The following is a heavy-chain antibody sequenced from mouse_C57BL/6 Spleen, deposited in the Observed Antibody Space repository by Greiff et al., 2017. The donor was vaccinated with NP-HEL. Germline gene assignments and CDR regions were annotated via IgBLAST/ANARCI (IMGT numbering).Heavy chain of an antibody. Sequence: VMLVESGAELVRPGTSVKVSCKASGYAFTNYLIEWVKQRPGQGLEWIGVINPGSGGTNYNEKFKGKATLTADKSSSTAYMQLSSLTSEDSAVYFCARLDYYGTYYFDYWGQGTTLTVSS. CDR2: INPGSGGT. CDR1: GYAFTNYL. J-gene: IGHJ2*01. CDR3: ARLDYYGTYYFDY. D-gene: IGHD2-1*01. V-gene: IGHV1-54*01.